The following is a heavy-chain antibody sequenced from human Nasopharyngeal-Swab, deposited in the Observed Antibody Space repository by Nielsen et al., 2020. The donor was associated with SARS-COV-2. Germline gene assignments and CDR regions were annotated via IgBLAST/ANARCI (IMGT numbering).Heavy chain of an antibody. CDR1: GFTFSSYG. CDR2: ISYDGSNK. J-gene: IGHJ4*02. V-gene: IGHV3-30*18. Sequence: GGSLRLSWAASGFTFSSYGMHWVRQAPGKGLEWVAVISYDGSNKYYADSVKGRFTISRDNSKNTLYLQMNSLRAEDTAVYYCAKDREYYDFWSGYSPLPIFDYWGQGTLVTVSS. CDR3: AKDREYYDFWSGYSPLPIFDY. D-gene: IGHD3-3*01.